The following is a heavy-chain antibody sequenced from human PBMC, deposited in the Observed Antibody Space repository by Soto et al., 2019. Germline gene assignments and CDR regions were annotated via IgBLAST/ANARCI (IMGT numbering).Heavy chain of an antibody. D-gene: IGHD3-10*01. J-gene: IGHJ1*01. CDR3: ATTCESGTYYSPACTEYFPH. CDR2: INGGNGDT. Sequence: ASVKVSCKASGHTFTTYAIYWVRHAPGKSLEWMVWINGGNGDTRFSRKFQGRVTVTRDTIASTAYMELSSLTSEDTAVYYCATTCESGTYYSPACTEYFPHRGQGTLVTVSS. CDR1: GHTFTTYA. V-gene: IGHV1-3*01.